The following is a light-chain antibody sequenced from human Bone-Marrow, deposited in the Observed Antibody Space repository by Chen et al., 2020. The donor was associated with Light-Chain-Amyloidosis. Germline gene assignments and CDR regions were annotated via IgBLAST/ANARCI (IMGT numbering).Light chain of an antibody. CDR3: SSYTGTNTLV. J-gene: IGLJ1*01. CDR1: SSDVGGDNH. CDR2: EVT. V-gene: IGLV2-14*01. Sequence: QSALPHPASVSGSPGHSITISCTGTSSDVGGDNHVSWYQQHPDKAPKLKVYEVTPRPSWVPDRFSGAKSDNTASLTISGLQTEDEADYFCSSYTGTNTLVFGSGTRVTVL.